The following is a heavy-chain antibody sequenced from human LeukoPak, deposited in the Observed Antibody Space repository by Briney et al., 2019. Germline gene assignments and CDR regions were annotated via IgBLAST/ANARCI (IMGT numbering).Heavy chain of an antibody. CDR2: ISSSSSYI. Sequence: TGGSLRLSCAASGFTFSSYSMNWVRQAPGKGLEWVSSISSSSSYIYYADSVKGRFTISRDNAKNSLYLQMNSLRAEDTAVYYCARDGRITMVRGPNGFDYWGQGTLVTVSS. D-gene: IGHD3-10*01. J-gene: IGHJ4*02. CDR3: ARDGRITMVRGPNGFDY. V-gene: IGHV3-21*01. CDR1: GFTFSSYS.